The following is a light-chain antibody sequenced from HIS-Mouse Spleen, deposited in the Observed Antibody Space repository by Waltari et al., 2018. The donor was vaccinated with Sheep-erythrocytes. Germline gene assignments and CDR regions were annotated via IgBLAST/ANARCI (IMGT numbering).Light chain of an antibody. J-gene: IGKJ2*01. CDR3: QQYNNWPPPYT. Sequence: DIVMTQSPLSLPVTPGEPASISCRSSQSLLHSNGYNYLDWYLQKPGQSPQLLIYLGSNRASGVPDRFSGSGSGTEFTLTISSMQSEDFAVYYCQQYNNWPPPYTFGQGTKLEIK. CDR2: LGS. CDR1: QSLLHSNGYNY. V-gene: IGKV2-28*01.